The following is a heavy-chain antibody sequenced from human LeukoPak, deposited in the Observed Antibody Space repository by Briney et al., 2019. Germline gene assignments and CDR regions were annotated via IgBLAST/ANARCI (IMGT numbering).Heavy chain of an antibody. CDR1: GFTVSTDN. Sequence: PGGSLRLSCAASGFTVSTDNMSWVRQVPGKGLEWVSVVYSGNDGTNYADSVRGRFTISRDDSKNMVYLQMNNLRLEDAAVYYCMKRSRGYYDYWGQGTLVTVSS. V-gene: IGHV3-66*02. J-gene: IGHJ4*03. D-gene: IGHD3-10*01. CDR3: MKRSRGYYDY. CDR2: VYSGNDGT.